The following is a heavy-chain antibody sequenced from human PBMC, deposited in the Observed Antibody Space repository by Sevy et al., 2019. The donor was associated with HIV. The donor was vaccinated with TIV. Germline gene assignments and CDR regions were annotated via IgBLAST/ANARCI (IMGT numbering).Heavy chain of an antibody. D-gene: IGHD3-3*01. V-gene: IGHV5-10-1*01. CDR3: ASQVNDFLYYYYGMDV. CDR2: IDPSDSYT. J-gene: IGHJ6*02. CDR1: GYSFTSYW. Sequence: GQSLKISCKGSGYSFTSYWISWVRQMSGKGLKWMGRIDPSDSYTNYSPSFQGHVTSSADKSISPAYLQWSSLKASDTTMYYCASQVNDFLYYYYGMDVWGQGTTVTVSS.